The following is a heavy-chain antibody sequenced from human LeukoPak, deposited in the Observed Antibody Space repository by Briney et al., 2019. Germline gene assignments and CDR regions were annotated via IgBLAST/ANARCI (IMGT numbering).Heavy chain of an antibody. Sequence: GGSLRLSCAASGFTFSSYSMNWVRRAPGKGLEGVSCIGSDSTTIDYADSVKGRFTISRDNARNSLYLQGNSLRAEDTAVYYCARDHDWAFDYWGQGTLVTVSS. J-gene: IGHJ4*02. D-gene: IGHD3-16*01. CDR2: IGSDSTTI. CDR3: ARDHDWAFDY. CDR1: GFTFSSYS. V-gene: IGHV3-48*01.